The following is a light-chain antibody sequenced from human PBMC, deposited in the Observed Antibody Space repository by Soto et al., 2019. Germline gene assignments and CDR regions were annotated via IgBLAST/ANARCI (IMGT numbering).Light chain of an antibody. V-gene: IGKV1-27*01. Sequence: DIQMTQSPSTLSGSVGDRVTITCRASQAINKYLAWYQQRPGQVPQLLIYAASTLQSGVPSRFSGSGFGTDFTLTISGLQPEDAATYFCQKYNSAPRTFGQGTKVDIK. CDR2: AAS. J-gene: IGKJ1*01. CDR1: QAINKY. CDR3: QKYNSAPRT.